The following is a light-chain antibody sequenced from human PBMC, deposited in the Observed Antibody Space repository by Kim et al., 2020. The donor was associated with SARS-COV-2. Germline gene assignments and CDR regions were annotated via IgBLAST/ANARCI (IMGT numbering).Light chain of an antibody. Sequence: PGQRATPSCRATESVSGSHLAWYQQKPDQAPRLLIYGASSRATGIPDRFSGSGSATDFTLTISRLEAEDFAVYYCQQYGDSPRWTFGQGTKVDIK. V-gene: IGKV3-20*01. CDR1: ESVSGSH. J-gene: IGKJ1*01. CDR3: QQYGDSPRWT. CDR2: GAS.